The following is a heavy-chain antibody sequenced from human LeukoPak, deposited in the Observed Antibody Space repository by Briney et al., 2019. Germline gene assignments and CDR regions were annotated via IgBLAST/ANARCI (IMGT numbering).Heavy chain of an antibody. V-gene: IGHV3-23*01. CDR1: GFTFSNYV. J-gene: IGHJ4*02. D-gene: IGHD3-10*01. CDR2: ISGSGGST. Sequence: GGSLRLSCVASGFTFSNYVMSWVRQAPGKGLEWVSGISGSGGSTYYADSAKGRFTISRDNSKNTLYLQMNSLRAEDTAVYYCAKDRLRDYYGSGSLWDFDYWGQGTLVTVSS. CDR3: AKDRLRDYYGSGSLWDFDY.